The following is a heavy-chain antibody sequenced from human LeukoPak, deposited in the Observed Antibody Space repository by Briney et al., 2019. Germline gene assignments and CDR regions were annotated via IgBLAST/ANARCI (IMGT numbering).Heavy chain of an antibody. CDR1: RYTFTGYY. J-gene: IGHJ6*02. CDR3: ARDFGSGFGELNYYYYGMDV. Sequence: GASVKVSCKASRYTFTGYYMHWVRQAPGQGLEWMGWINPNSGGTNYAQKFQGRVTMTRDTSISTAYMELSRLRSDDTAVYYCARDFGSGFGELNYYYYGMDVWGQGATVTVSS. V-gene: IGHV1-2*02. D-gene: IGHD3-10*01. CDR2: INPNSGGT.